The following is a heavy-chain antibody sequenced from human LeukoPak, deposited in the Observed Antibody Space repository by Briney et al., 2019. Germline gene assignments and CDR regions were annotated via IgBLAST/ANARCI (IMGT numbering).Heavy chain of an antibody. J-gene: IGHJ4*02. V-gene: IGHV3-7*01. D-gene: IGHD3-3*01. CDR1: GGSISSYY. Sequence: ETLSLTCTVSGGSISSYYWSWVRQAPGKGLEWVANIKQDGSEKYYVDSVKGRFTISRDNAKNSLYLQMNSLRAEDTAVYYCARDPYDFWSGYLFDYWGQGTLVTVSS. CDR2: IKQDGSEK. CDR3: ARDPYDFWSGYLFDY.